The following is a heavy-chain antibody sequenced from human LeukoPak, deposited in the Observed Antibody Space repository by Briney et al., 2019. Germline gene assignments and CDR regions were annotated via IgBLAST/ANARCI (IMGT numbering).Heavy chain of an antibody. CDR2: ISYDGSNK. CDR1: GFTFSSYG. V-gene: IGHV3-30*18. Sequence: GGSLRLSCAASGFTFSSYGMHWVRQAPGKGLEWVAVISYDGSNKYYADSVKGRFTISRDNSKNTLYLQMNSLRAEDTAVYYCAKGVWFGDQPAYDYWGQGTLVTVSS. D-gene: IGHD3-10*01. J-gene: IGHJ4*02. CDR3: AKGVWFGDQPAYDY.